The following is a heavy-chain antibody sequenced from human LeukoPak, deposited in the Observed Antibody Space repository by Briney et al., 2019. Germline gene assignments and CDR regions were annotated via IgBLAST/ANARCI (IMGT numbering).Heavy chain of an antibody. CDR1: GGSFSGYY. V-gene: IGHV4-34*01. CDR3: ARGTSVLRYFDWSLYDY. CDR2: INHSGST. D-gene: IGHD3-9*01. Sequence: PSETLSLTCAVYGGSFSGYYWSWIRQPPGKGLEWIGEINHSGSTNYNPSLKSRVTISVDTSKNQFSLKLSSVTAADTAVYYCARGTSVLRYFDWSLYDYWGQGTLVTVSS. J-gene: IGHJ4*02.